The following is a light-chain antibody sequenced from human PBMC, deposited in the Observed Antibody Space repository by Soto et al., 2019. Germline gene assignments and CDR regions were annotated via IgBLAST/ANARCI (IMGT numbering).Light chain of an antibody. CDR3: LQYSTWPPLYT. CDR2: DAS. V-gene: IGKV3-15*01. Sequence: EIVMTQSPAALSVSLGERVSLTCRASQGVSSYLAWYQQKPGQAPRLLISDASTRATAIPDRFSGSGSGTDFTLTISSLQSSDLAVYYCLQYSTWPPLYTFGQGTKLEIK. J-gene: IGKJ2*01. CDR1: QGVSSY.